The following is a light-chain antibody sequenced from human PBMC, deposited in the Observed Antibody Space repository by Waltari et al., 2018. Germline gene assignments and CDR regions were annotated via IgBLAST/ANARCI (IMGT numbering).Light chain of an antibody. J-gene: IGKJ3*01. CDR1: QSVLYSSNNKNY. V-gene: IGKV4-1*01. CDR3: QQYYSTPPA. CDR2: GAS. Sequence: DIVMTQSPDSLAVSLGERATINCKSSQSVLYSSNNKNYLAWYQQKPGQPPKLLIYGASTRESGVPARFSGSGSGTDFTLTISTLQAEDVAVYYCQQYYSTPPAFGPGTKVDIK.